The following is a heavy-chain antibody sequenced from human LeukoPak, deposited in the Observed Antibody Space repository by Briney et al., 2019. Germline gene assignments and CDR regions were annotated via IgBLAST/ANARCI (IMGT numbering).Heavy chain of an antibody. CDR1: GFTFSSYA. Sequence: GGSLRLSCAASGFTFSSYAMSWVRQAPGKGLEWVSAISGSAGSSYYADSVKGRFTISRDNSKNTLFLQTDSLRAEDTAVYYCAKDLHTAMINYWFDPWGQGTLVTVSS. V-gene: IGHV3-23*01. J-gene: IGHJ5*02. CDR3: AKDLHTAMINYWFDP. D-gene: IGHD5-18*01. CDR2: ISGSAGSS.